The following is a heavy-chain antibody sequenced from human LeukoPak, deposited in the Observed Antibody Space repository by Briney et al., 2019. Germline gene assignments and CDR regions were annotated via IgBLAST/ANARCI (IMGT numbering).Heavy chain of an antibody. CDR2: IRSKAYGGTT. J-gene: IGHJ5*02. Sequence: GGSLRLSCTASGFTFRYYAVSWVRQAPGKGLEWVGFIRSKAYGGTTEYAASVKGRFTISRDDSKTIAYLQMNSLKTEDTAVYYCAREIRRYIWFDPWGQGTLVTVSS. CDR3: AREIRRYIWFDP. V-gene: IGHV3-49*04. CDR1: GFTFRYYA.